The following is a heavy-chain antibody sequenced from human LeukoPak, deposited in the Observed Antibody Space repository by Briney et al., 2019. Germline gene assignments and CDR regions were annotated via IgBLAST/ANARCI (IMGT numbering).Heavy chain of an antibody. D-gene: IGHD6-13*01. J-gene: IGHJ4*02. V-gene: IGHV1-18*01. CDR3: ASPLYSSSWYLLI. Sequence: ASVKVSYKPSGYTLTSYGISWVRQAPGQGLEWMGWISAYNGNTNYAQKLQGRVTMTTDTSTSTAYMELRSLRSDDTAVYYCASPLYSSSWYLLIWGQGTLVTVSS. CDR1: GYTLTSYG. CDR2: ISAYNGNT.